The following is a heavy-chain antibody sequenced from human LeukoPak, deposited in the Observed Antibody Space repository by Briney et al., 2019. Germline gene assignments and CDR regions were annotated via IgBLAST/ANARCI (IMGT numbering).Heavy chain of an antibody. CDR2: IYYSGST. CDR1: GGSISSGGYY. Sequence: PSETLSLTCTVSGGSISSGGYYWSWIRQHSGKGLEWIGYIYYSGSTYYNPSLKSRVTISVDTSKNQFSLKLSSVTAADTAVYYCARYSLTVTLRGFDYWGQGTLVTVSS. V-gene: IGHV4-31*03. J-gene: IGHJ4*02. D-gene: IGHD4-17*01. CDR3: ARYSLTVTLRGFDY.